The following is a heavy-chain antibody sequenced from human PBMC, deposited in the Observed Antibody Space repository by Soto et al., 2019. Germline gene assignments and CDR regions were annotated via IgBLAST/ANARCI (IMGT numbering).Heavy chain of an antibody. CDR1: GYTFTSYY. Sequence: GASVKVSFKASGYTFTSYYMHWVRQAPGQGLEWMGIINPSGGSTSYAQKFQGRVTMTRDTSTSTVYMELSSLRSEDTAVYYCARDPTIFGVAGQYYYGMDVWGQGTTVTVPS. V-gene: IGHV1-46*01. CDR2: INPSGGST. CDR3: ARDPTIFGVAGQYYYGMDV. J-gene: IGHJ6*02. D-gene: IGHD3-3*01.